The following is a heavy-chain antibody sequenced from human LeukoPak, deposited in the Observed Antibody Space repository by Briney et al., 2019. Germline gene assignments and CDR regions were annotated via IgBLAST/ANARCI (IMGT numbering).Heavy chain of an antibody. CDR1: VFTFSSYG. J-gene: IGHJ4*02. D-gene: IGHD6-19*01. V-gene: IGHV3-30*02. CDR3: ANPGAVASDC. Sequence: GGSLRLSCAASVFTFSSYGMHWVRQAPGKGLEWVAFIRYDGSNKYYADSVKGRFTISRDNSKNTLYLQMNSLRAEDTAVYYCANPGAVASDCWGQGALVTVSS. CDR2: IRYDGSNK.